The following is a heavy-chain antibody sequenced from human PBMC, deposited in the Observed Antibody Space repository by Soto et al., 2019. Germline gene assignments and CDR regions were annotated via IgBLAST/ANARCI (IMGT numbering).Heavy chain of an antibody. CDR1: GFTFSSYA. V-gene: IGHV3-23*01. J-gene: IGHJ3*02. CDR2: ISGSGGST. D-gene: IGHD5-12*01. CDR3: AKGRNIVATIGFLGAFDI. Sequence: LRLSCAASGFTFSSYAMSWVRQAPGKGLEWVSAISGSGGSTYYADSVKGRFTISRDNSKNTLYLQMNSLRAEDTAVYYCAKGRNIVATIGFLGAFDIWGQGTMVTVSS.